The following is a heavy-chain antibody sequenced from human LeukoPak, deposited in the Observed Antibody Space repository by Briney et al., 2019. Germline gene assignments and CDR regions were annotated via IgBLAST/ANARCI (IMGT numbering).Heavy chain of an antibody. V-gene: IGHV2-5*02. CDR3: AHRLRADSRGYYLSSPSGFDY. J-gene: IGHJ4*02. Sequence: SGPTLVNPTQTLTLTCTFSGFSLSTSGVGVGWIRQPPGKALEWLALIYWDDDKRYSPSLKSRLPITNDTSKNQVVLTMTNMDPVDTATYYCAHRLRADSRGYYLSSPSGFDYWGQGTLVTVSS. CDR1: GFSLSTSGVG. CDR2: IYWDDDK. D-gene: IGHD3-22*01.